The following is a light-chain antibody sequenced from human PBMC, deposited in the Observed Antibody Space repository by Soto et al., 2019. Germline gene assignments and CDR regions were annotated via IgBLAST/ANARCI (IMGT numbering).Light chain of an antibody. CDR3: QQSSSTPQT. Sequence: EIVLTQSPGTLSLSPGERATLSCRASQSVSSSYLAWYQQKPGQAPRLLIYGASTRATGIPARFSGSGSGTDFTLAISSLQPEDFATYYCQQSSSTPQTFGGGTKVDIK. J-gene: IGKJ4*01. CDR2: GAS. V-gene: IGKV3-20*01. CDR1: QSVSSSY.